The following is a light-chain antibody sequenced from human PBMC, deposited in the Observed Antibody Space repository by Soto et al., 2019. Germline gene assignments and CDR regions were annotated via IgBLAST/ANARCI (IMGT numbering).Light chain of an antibody. CDR2: GVS. CDR1: QSVSSSY. J-gene: IGKJ1*01. Sequence: EIVLTQSPGTLSLSPGERATLSCRASQSVSSSYLAWYQQKPGQDPRLLIYGVSSRATGIPDRFSGSGSGTDFTLTISRLEPEDFAVYYCQQYGSSPETFGQGTKVEIK. CDR3: QQYGSSPET. V-gene: IGKV3-20*01.